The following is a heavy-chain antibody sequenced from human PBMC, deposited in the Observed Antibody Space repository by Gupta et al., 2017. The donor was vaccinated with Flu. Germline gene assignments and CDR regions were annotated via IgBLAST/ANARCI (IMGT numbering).Heavy chain of an antibody. D-gene: IGHD2-15*01. V-gene: IGHV2-5*02. J-gene: IGHJ4*02. CDR2: IYWDDDK. CDR1: RFSLSTSGVG. Sequence: QITLKESGPTLVKPTQTLTLTCTLSRFSLSTSGVGVGWIRQPPGKALEWLALIYWDDDKRYTPSLKSRLTITKDTSKNQVVLTTTNMDPVDTATYYCAHQLSYYCSGVRCYSGFDYWGQGTLVTVSS. CDR3: AHQLSYYCSGVRCYSGFDY.